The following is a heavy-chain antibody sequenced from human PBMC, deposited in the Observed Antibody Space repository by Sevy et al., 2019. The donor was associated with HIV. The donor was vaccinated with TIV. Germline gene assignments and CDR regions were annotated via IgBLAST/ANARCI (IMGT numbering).Heavy chain of an antibody. CDR1: GFTFSNYA. Sequence: GGSLRLSCAASGFTFSNYAMHWVRQAPGKGLEWVALISYDGVNKYYADSVKGRFTISRDNSKNTVYLQMNSVRAEDTAVYYCAGGGSGSEDYYYGMVVWGQGTTVTVSS. CDR3: AGGGSGSEDYYYGMVV. J-gene: IGHJ6*02. CDR2: ISYDGVNK. V-gene: IGHV3-30-3*01. D-gene: IGHD3-10*01.